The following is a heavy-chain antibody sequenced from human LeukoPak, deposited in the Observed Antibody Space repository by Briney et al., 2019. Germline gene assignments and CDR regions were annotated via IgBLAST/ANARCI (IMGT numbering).Heavy chain of an antibody. CDR2: IYYSGST. V-gene: IGHV4-39*07. J-gene: IGHJ4*02. CDR3: ARDRESYGFY. D-gene: IGHD5-18*01. CDR1: GGSISSASYY. Sequence: SETLSLTCTVSGGSISSASYYWSWIRQPPGKGLEWIGSIYYSGSTYYNPSLKSRVTISVDTSKNQFSLKLSSVTAADTAVYYCARDRESYGFYWGQGALVTVSS.